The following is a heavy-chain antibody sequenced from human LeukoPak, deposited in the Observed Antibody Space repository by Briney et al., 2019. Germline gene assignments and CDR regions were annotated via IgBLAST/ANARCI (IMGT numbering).Heavy chain of an antibody. CDR1: GFTFSNYA. J-gene: IGHJ4*02. Sequence: PGGSLRLSCTASGFTFSNYAMSWVRQAPGKGLEWVSAISGSGGSSTYYADSVKGRFTISRDNSKNTLYLQMNSLRAEDTAVYYCAKPSVGYYDSSNFDYWGQGTLVTVSS. V-gene: IGHV3-23*01. CDR3: AKPSVGYYDSSNFDY. CDR2: ISGSGGSST. D-gene: IGHD3-22*01.